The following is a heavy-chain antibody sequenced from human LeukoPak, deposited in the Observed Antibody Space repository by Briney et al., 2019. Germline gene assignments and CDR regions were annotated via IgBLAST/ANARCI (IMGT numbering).Heavy chain of an antibody. V-gene: IGHV3-30*04. CDR3: ARVHYYDSSGPVDY. CDR2: ISYDGSNK. CDR1: GFTFSSYA. Sequence: GRSLRLSCAASGFTFSSYAMHWVRQAPGKGLEWVAVISYDGSNKYYADSVKGRFTISRDNSKNTLYLQMNSLRAEDTAVYYCARVHYYDSSGPVDYWGQGTLVTVSS. D-gene: IGHD3-22*01. J-gene: IGHJ4*02.